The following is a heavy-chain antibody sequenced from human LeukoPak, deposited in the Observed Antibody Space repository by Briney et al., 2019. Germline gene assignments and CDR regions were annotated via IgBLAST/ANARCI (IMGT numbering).Heavy chain of an antibody. V-gene: IGHV3-7*01. CDR3: VKLFGGVTTFDY. D-gene: IGHD4-17*01. CDR2: INQDGSAE. CDR1: GFTFNTYS. Sequence: GGSLRLSCAASGFTFNTYSMSWVRQAPGKGLDWVASINQDGSAEYYVDSVRGRFTISSDNAKHSLYLQVNSMRVDDTAVYYCVKLFGGVTTFDYWGQGTLVTVSS. J-gene: IGHJ4*02.